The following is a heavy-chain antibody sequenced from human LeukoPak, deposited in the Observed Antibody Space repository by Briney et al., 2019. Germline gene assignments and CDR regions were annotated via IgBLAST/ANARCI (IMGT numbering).Heavy chain of an antibody. J-gene: IGHJ4*02. CDR3: ARALDSSGYYYHIQSFDY. CDR2: INHSGRT. D-gene: IGHD3-22*01. CDR1: GGSFSCYY. Sequence: SETLSLSCAVYGGSFSCYYWSWIRQPRGKGLEWIGEINHSGRTNYNPSLKSRVTISVDTSKNHFSLKLSSVTAADTAVYYCARALDSSGYYYHIQSFDYWGQGTLVTVSS. V-gene: IGHV4-34*01.